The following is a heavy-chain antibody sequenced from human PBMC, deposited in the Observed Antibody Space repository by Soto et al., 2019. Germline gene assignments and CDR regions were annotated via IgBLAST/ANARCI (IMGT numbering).Heavy chain of an antibody. CDR1: GFTVSGAA. D-gene: IGHD3-16*01. CDR2: IRSKTNSYAT. Sequence: EVQLVESGGGLVQPGGSLKLSCAASGFTVSGAAVHWVRQASGKGLEWVGRIRSKTNSYATAYAASVKGRFPISRDDSKYTAYLQMNRLKTEDTCVYYCTSLLRELFFPVAFDIWAQGTMFNVSS. CDR3: TSLLRELFFPVAFDI. V-gene: IGHV3-73*01. J-gene: IGHJ3*02.